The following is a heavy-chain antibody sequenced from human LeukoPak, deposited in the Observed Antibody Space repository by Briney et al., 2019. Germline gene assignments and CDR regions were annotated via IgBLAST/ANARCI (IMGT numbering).Heavy chain of an antibody. CDR3: ARGIYPSFDI. Sequence: PSETLPLTCTVSGGSISSYYWSWIRQPPGKGLEWIGYIYYSGSTNYNPSLKSRVTISVDTSKNQFSLKLSSVTAADTAVYYCARGIYPSFDIWGQGTIVTVSS. CDR2: IYYSGST. V-gene: IGHV4-59*01. D-gene: IGHD3-3*01. CDR1: GGSISSYY. J-gene: IGHJ3*02.